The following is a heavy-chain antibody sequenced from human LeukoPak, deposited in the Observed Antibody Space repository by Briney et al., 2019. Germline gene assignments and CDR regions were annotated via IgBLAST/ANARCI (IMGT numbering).Heavy chain of an antibody. D-gene: IGHD3-3*01. J-gene: IGHJ5*02. CDR1: GGTFNNYV. Sequence: ASVKVSCKASGGTFNNYVFTWVRQAPGQGLEWMGWINPNSGGTNYAQKFQGRVTMTRDTSISTAYMELSRLRSDDTAVYYCARTYYDFWSGYQPSNWFDPWGQGTLVTVSS. V-gene: IGHV1-2*02. CDR2: INPNSGGT. CDR3: ARTYYDFWSGYQPSNWFDP.